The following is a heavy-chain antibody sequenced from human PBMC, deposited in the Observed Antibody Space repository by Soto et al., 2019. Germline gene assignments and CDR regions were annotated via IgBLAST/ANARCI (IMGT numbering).Heavy chain of an antibody. D-gene: IGHD2-8*02. CDR2: INHSGST. Sequence: QVQLQQWGAGLLKPSETLSLTCAVYGGSFSGYYWTWIRQPPGTGLEWIGEINHSGSTNYNPSLKXRLTLSXXTSKNQFSLKLTSVPAADTAVYYCARDKITGLFDYWGQGTLVTVSS. V-gene: IGHV4-34*01. CDR1: GGSFSGYY. CDR3: ARDKITGLFDY. J-gene: IGHJ4*02.